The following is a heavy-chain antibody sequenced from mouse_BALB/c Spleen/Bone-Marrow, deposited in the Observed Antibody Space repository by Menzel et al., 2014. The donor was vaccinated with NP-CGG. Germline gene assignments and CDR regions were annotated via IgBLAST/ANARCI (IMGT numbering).Heavy chain of an antibody. CDR3: ASEFAY. V-gene: IGHV2-4-1*01. CDR2: IWNIGTT. CDR1: GLSLTSYG. Sequence: VKLVESGPGLGQSSQSLSITCTVSGLSLTSYGVHWVRLSPGKGLEWLGVIWNIGTTDYNAAFISRLSITKDNSKSQVFFKMNSLKADDTAIYYCASEFAYWGQGTLVTVSA. J-gene: IGHJ3*01.